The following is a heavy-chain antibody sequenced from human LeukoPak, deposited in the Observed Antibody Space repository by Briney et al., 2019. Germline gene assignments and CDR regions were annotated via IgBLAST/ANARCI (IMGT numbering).Heavy chain of an antibody. J-gene: IGHJ4*02. Sequence: PGGSLRLSCVVSGFSVTTNHMSWVRQAPGKGLEWVSVIYSGASANYADSVKGRFTISRDNAKNSLYLQMNSLRAEDTAVYYCARGRGRFLEWLSPDYWGQGTLVTVSS. CDR2: IYSGASA. CDR1: GFSVTTNH. D-gene: IGHD3-3*01. CDR3: ARGRGRFLEWLSPDY. V-gene: IGHV3-66*01.